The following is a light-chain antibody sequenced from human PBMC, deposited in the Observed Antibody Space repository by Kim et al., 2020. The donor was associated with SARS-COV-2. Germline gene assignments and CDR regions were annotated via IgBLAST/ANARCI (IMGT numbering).Light chain of an antibody. CDR3: SSYTNSDSWV. CDR2: HVT. V-gene: IGLV2-14*03. Sequence: QSALTQPASVSGSPRQSITISCTGTSSDIGAYDYVSWCQQHPGKAPKLMIFHVTKRPSGVSSRFSGSKSANTASLTISGLQAEDEADYYCSSYTNSDSWVFGGGTKVTVL. J-gene: IGLJ3*02. CDR1: SSDIGAYDY.